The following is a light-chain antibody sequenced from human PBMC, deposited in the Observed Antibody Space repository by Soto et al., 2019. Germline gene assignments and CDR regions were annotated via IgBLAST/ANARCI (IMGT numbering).Light chain of an antibody. CDR1: SSNIGGNS. Sequence: QSVMTQPPSVSAAPGQKVTISCSGSSSNIGGNSVSWYQQLPGTAPKLLIYDDNKRPSGIPDRFSGSKSGTSATLGITGFQTGDEADYYCSSARRDNTWVFGGGTKLTVL. CDR2: DDN. J-gene: IGLJ3*02. CDR3: SSARRDNTWV. V-gene: IGLV1-51*01.